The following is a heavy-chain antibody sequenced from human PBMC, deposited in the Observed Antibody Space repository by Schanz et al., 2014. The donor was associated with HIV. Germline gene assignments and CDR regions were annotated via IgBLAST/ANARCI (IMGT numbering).Heavy chain of an antibody. J-gene: IGHJ4*02. D-gene: IGHD2-15*01. CDR1: GFIFSNYG. V-gene: IGHV3-30*18. CDR2: ISHDGGTE. Sequence: DLEESGGGVVQPGRSLRLSCAVSGFIFSNYGMHWVRQAPGKGLEGVAVISHDGGTENYGDFVKGRFTISRDNSRNTLYLQMDSLRAEDTAVYYCAKCAGGTCSIDYWGQGTLVSVSA. CDR3: AKCAGGTCSIDY.